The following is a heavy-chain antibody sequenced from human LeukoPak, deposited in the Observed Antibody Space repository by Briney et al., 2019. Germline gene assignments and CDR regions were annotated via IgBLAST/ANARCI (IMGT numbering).Heavy chain of an antibody. CDR2: INPNSGGT. D-gene: IGHD3-10*02. J-gene: IGHJ5*02. CDR1: GYTFTGYY. CDR3: ARAGTDVRGGLSWFDP. V-gene: IGHV1-2*02. Sequence: GASVKVSCKASGYTFTGYYMHWVRQAPGQGLECMGWINPNSGGTNYAQKFQGRVTMTRDTSISTAYMELRRLRSDDTAVYYCARAGTDVRGGLSWFDPWGQGTLVTVSS.